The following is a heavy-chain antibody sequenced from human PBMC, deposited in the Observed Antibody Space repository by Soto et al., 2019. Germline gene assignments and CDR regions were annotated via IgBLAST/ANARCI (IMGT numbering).Heavy chain of an antibody. J-gene: IGHJ4*01. CDR1: GFSLSTTGVG. D-gene: IGHD3-10*01. Sequence: XGPTLVTTAHTLTLTCTFSGFSLSTTGVGVGCVRQSPRKALEWLALIYWHDDKRYSPSLSSRLSITKDTSKNQVVLTMTGMDPVDTATYYCAHRGGATVGLYYFDDWAHGALVTVPS. CDR2: IYWHDDK. V-gene: IGHV2-5*01. CDR3: AHRGGATVGLYYFDD.